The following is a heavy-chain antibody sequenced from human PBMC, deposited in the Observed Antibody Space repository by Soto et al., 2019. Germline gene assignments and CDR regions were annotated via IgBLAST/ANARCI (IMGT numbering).Heavy chain of an antibody. CDR3: SRGIKGGLDA. J-gene: IGHJ5*02. V-gene: IGHV3-30*03. CDR2: ISYDGSNK. CDR1: GFVSNDYD. D-gene: IGHD2-21*01. Sequence: QAQLAETGGGVVQPGRSGRLSCATSGFVSNDYDIHWVRQAPGKGLAWLAAISYDGSNKYYADSVKGRFTISRDNSKNTLSLQINSLGAEDTAVYYCSRGIKGGLDAWGPGTLVTVSS.